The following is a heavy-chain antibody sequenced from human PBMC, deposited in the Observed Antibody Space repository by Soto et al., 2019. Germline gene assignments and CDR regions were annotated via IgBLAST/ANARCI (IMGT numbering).Heavy chain of an antibody. J-gene: IGHJ4*02. D-gene: IGHD2-15*01. CDR2: IRGGDVST. Sequence: VQLLESGGGLVQPGGSLRLSCAASGFTFSSSGMNWARQAPGKGLEWVSSIRGGDVSTYYADSVKGRFTISRDKSKNTLFLQMDSLRAEDTAVYYCAKDRCGGTCISDSDYWGQGTLVTVSS. CDR3: AKDRCGGTCISDSDY. CDR1: GFTFSSSG. V-gene: IGHV3-23*01.